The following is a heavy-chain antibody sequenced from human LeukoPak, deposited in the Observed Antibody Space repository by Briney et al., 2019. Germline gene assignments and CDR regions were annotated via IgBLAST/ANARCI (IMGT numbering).Heavy chain of an antibody. CDR2: IYYSGST. V-gene: IGHV4-39*07. J-gene: IGHJ6*03. CDR1: GGSISSDNYY. D-gene: IGHD1-26*01. CDR3: TSGSYSFYYMDV. Sequence: SETLSLTCTVSGGSISSDNYYWGWIRRPPGKGLEFIGSIYYSGSTNYNPSLKSRVTISVHTSKNQFSLKLSSVTAADTAVYYCTSGSYSFYYMDVWGKGTTVTVSS.